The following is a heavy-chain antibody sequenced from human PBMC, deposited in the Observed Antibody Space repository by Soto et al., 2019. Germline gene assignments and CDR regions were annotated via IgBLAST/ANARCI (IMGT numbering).Heavy chain of an antibody. CDR2: ISSSSSYI. Sequence: EVQLVESGGGLVKPGGSLRLSCAASGFTFSSYSMNWVRQAPGKGLEWVSSISSSSSYIYYADSVKGRFTISRDNAKNSLYLQMNSLRAEDTAVYYCARLCTNGVAFDYWGQGTLVTVSS. CDR3: ARLCTNGVAFDY. V-gene: IGHV3-21*01. CDR1: GFTFSSYS. J-gene: IGHJ4*02. D-gene: IGHD2-8*01.